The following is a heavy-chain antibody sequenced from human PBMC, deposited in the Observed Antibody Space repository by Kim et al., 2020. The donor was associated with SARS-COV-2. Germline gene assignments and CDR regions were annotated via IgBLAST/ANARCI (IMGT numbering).Heavy chain of an antibody. CDR1: GFTFTGYW. Sequence: GESLKISCRTSGFTFTGYWISWVRQMPGKLEWMGRIDPGDSYTNYNPSLQGLVTISFDNSINTAYLQWSSLQASDTAIYYCARVKVSAFRDTWFDPWGQGTLVTVSS. J-gene: IGHJ5*02. CDR2: IDPGDSYT. V-gene: IGHV5-10-1*01. D-gene: IGHD2-21*02. CDR3: ARVKVSAFRDTWFDP.